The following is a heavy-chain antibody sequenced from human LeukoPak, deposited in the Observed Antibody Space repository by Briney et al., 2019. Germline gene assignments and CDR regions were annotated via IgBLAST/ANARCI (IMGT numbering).Heavy chain of an antibody. V-gene: IGHV5-51*01. D-gene: IGHD3-16*02. J-gene: IGHJ6*02. CDR1: GYSFTSYW. CDR3: ARHRPYYDYVWGSYRSFYYGMDV. Sequence: GESLKISCKGSGYSFTSYWIGWVRQLPGKGLGWMGIIYPGDSDTRYSPSFQGQVTISADKSITTAYLQWSSLKASDTAMYYCARHRPYYDYVWGSYRSFYYGMDVWGQGTTITVSS. CDR2: IYPGDSDT.